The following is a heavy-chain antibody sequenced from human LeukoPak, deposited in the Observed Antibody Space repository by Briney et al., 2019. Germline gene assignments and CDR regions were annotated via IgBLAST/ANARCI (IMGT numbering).Heavy chain of an antibody. CDR2: IYYSGST. Sequence: PSETLSLTCTVSGGSISSYYWSWIRQPPGKGLEWIGYIYYSGSTNYNPSLKSRVTISVDTSKNQFSLKLSSVTAADTAVYYCARLFWTPTQWLDGVGAFDIWGQGTMVTVSS. D-gene: IGHD6-19*01. CDR1: GGSISSYY. CDR3: ARLFWTPTQWLDGVGAFDI. V-gene: IGHV4-59*08. J-gene: IGHJ3*02.